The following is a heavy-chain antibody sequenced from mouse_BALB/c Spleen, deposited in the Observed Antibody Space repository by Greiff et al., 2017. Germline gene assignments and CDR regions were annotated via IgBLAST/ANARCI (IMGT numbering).Heavy chain of an antibody. CDR2: ISSGGGST. CDR3: ARGGTGYFDV. CDR1: GFAFSSYD. Sequence: VQLKQSGGGLVKPGGSLKLSCAASGFAFSSYDMSWVRQTPEKRLEWVAYISSGGGSTYYPDTVKGRFTISRDNAKNTLYLQMSSLKSEDTAMYYCARGGTGYFDVWGAGTTVTVSS. D-gene: IGHD3-3*01. V-gene: IGHV5-12-1*01. J-gene: IGHJ1*01.